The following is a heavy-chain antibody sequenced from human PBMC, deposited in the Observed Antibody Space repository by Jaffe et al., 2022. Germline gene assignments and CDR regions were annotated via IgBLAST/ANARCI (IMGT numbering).Heavy chain of an antibody. Sequence: QLQLQESGPGLVKPSETLSLTCTVSGGSISSSSYYWGWIRQPPGKGLEWIGSIYYSGSTYYNPSLKSRVTISVDTSKNQFSLKLSSVTAADTAVYYCARPKGDSGAFDIWGQGTMVTVSS. J-gene: IGHJ3*02. CDR2: IYYSGST. D-gene: IGHD3-10*01. V-gene: IGHV4-39*01. CDR3: ARPKGDSGAFDI. CDR1: GGSISSSSYY.